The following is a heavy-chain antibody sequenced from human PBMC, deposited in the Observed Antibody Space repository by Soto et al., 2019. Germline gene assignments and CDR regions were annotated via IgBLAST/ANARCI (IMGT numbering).Heavy chain of an antibody. D-gene: IGHD2-2*01. Sequence: PGASLKISCTGSGYAFTSYWIAWVRQMPGKGLEWMGIIYPGDSDTRYSPSFQGQVTISADKSITTAYLQWSSLKASDTAMYYCARGYCTTTICDPWFDPWGQGALVTVSS. CDR3: ARGYCTTTICDPWFDP. J-gene: IGHJ5*02. CDR1: GYAFTSYW. CDR2: IYPGDSDT. V-gene: IGHV5-51*01.